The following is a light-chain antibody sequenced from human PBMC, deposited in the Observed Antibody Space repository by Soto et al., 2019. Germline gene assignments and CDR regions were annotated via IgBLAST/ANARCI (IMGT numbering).Light chain of an antibody. CDR3: QQYANSPLT. CDR1: QGIGST. CDR2: SAS. V-gene: IGKV3-15*01. Sequence: EILMTQSPSALSASPGDGATLSCRASQGIGSTLAWYQQKPGQAPRLLIYSASTRDTGVPARFSGSGSGTDFTLTISSLQSEDFATYYCQQYANSPLTFGGGTKVE. J-gene: IGKJ4*01.